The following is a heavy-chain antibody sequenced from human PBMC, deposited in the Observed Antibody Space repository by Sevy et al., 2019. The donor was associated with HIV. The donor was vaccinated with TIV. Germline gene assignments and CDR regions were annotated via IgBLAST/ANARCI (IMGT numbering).Heavy chain of an antibody. CDR2: IIPIFGTT. V-gene: IGHV1-69*06. CDR3: ALDSNAYDI. Sequence: ASVKVSCKASGGTFNSYGINWVRQAPGQGLEWMGGIIPIFGTTNYAQKFQGRVTITADKSTSTVHMELSSLRSEDTAEYYCALDSNAYDIWGQGTIVTVSS. D-gene: IGHD3-22*01. J-gene: IGHJ3*02. CDR1: GGTFNSYG.